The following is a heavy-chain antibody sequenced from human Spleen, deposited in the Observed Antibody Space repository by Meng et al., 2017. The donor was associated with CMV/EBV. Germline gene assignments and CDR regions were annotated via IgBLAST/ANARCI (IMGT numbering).Heavy chain of an antibody. D-gene: IGHD2-15*01. Sequence: TVSGGSISSYCWSWSRQTPGKGVEWIGYIYYSGSNKYNPSLKSRVTISVDTSKNQFSLKLSSVTAADTAVYYCARSGVVAATPWFDPWGRGTLVTVSS. CDR3: ARSGVVAATPWFDP. CDR1: GGSISSYC. V-gene: IGHV4-59*01. J-gene: IGHJ5*02. CDR2: IYYSGSN.